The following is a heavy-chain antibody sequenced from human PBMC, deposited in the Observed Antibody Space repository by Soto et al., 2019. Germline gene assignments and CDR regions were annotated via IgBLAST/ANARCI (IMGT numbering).Heavy chain of an antibody. CDR2: IYYSGST. V-gene: IGHV4-59*01. D-gene: IGHD6-13*01. J-gene: IGHJ6*02. CDR3: ARSNIAAAGFYYYGMDV. CDR1: GGSMSSYY. Sequence: SXTLSLTCTVSGGSMSSYYWSWIRQPPVKGLEWIVYIYYSGSTNYNPSLKSRVTISVDTSKNQFSLKLSSVTAADTAVYYCARSNIAAAGFYYYGMDVWGRGTTVTVSS.